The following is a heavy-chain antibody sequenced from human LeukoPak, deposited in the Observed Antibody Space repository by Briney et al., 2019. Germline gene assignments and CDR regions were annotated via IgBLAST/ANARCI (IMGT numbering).Heavy chain of an antibody. V-gene: IGHV1-69*05. D-gene: IGHD3-22*01. CDR3: AREKYDSSGYYSLCFDY. CDR1: GGTFSSYA. Sequence: SVKVSCKASGGTFSSYAISWVRQAPGQGLEWMGGIIPIFGTANYAQKFQGRVTITTDESTSTAYMELSSLRSEDTAVYYCAREKYDSSGYYSLCFDYWGQGTLVTVSS. CDR2: IIPIFGTA. J-gene: IGHJ4*02.